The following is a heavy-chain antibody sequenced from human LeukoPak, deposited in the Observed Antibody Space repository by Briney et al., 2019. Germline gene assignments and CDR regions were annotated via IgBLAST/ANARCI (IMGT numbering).Heavy chain of an antibody. V-gene: IGHV4-34*01. CDR3: ARVRVISGYSYGNFDY. J-gene: IGHJ4*02. CDR1: GGSFSGYY. CDR2: INHSGST. Sequence: SETLSLTCAVFGGSFSGYYWSWIRQPPGKGLEWIGEINHSGSTNYNPSPKSRVTISVDTSKNQFSLKLSSVTAADTAVYYCARVRVISGYSYGNFDYRGQGTLVTVSS. D-gene: IGHD5-18*01.